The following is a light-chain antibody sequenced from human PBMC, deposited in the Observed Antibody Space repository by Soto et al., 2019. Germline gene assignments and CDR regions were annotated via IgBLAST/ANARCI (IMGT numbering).Light chain of an antibody. Sequence: QSALTQPASVSGSPGQSITISCTGTSSDVGSYNLVSWYQQHPGKAPKLMIYEVIKRPSGVSNRFSGSKSGNTASLTISGLQAEDEADYYCSSYTSSSTWVFGGGTKLTVL. CDR3: SSYTSSSTWV. V-gene: IGLV2-14*02. J-gene: IGLJ3*02. CDR1: SSDVGSYNL. CDR2: EVI.